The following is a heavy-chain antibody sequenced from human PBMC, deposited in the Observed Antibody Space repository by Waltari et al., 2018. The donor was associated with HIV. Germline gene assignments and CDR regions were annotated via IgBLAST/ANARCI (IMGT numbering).Heavy chain of an antibody. CDR1: GISFFNSYG. V-gene: IGHV3-30*03. Sequence: QVQLVESGGGVVQPGRSLRLSCAASGISFFNSYGMHWVRRAPGKGLEGVATISYYATTLYYADSVKGGFTISRDNSKNTLFLQMNSLRGDDTAVYYCATDRRQGFYFDNFGERPFYSWGQGTLVTVSS. CDR2: ISYYATTL. J-gene: IGHJ4*02. D-gene: IGHD3-22*01. CDR3: ATDRRQGFYFDNFGERPFYS.